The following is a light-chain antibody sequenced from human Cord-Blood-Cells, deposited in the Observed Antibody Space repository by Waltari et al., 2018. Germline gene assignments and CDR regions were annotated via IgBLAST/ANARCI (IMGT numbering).Light chain of an antibody. CDR3: QQAKRVPGK. J-gene: IGKJ1*01. Sequence: DIQMTQSPSSVSASVGDGVTITCRESKGISSWIARYQEKPGKAPKLLIYAASSLQSGEAARFSGSGSGTDVTVTISRLQPEDGATYDGQQAKRVPGKFGEGTKVEIK. CDR1: KGISSW. CDR2: AAS. V-gene: IGKV1-12*01.